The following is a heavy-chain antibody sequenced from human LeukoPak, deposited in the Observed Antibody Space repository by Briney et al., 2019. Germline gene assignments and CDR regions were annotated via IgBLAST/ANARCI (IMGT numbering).Heavy chain of an antibody. D-gene: IGHD3-10*01. CDR3: ARSSSGTPNDY. Sequence: SETLSLTCTVSGASISSGSYYWSWIRQPPGKGLEWIGYIYYSGSTNYNPSLKSRVTISVDTSKNQFSLKLSSVTAADTAVYYCARSSSGTPNDYWAQAPLVIV. CDR2: IYYSGST. V-gene: IGHV4-61*01. J-gene: IGHJ4*02. CDR1: GASISSGSYY.